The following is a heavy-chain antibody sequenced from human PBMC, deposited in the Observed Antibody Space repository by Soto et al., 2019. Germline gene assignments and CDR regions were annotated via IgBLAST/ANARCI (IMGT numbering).Heavy chain of an antibody. CDR1: GFTFSNAW. J-gene: IGHJ6*03. Sequence: PGGSLRLSCAASGFTFSNAWMSWVRQAPGKGLEWVGRIKSKTDGGTTDYAAPVKGRFTISRDDSKNTLYLQMNSLKTEDTAVYYCTTDITPTITFGGVVPFRYMDVWGKGTTVTVSS. V-gene: IGHV3-15*01. CDR3: TTDITPTITFGGVVPFRYMDV. CDR2: IKSKTDGGTT. D-gene: IGHD3-16*01.